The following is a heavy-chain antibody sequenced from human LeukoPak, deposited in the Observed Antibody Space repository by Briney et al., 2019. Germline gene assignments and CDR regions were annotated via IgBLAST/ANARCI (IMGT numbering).Heavy chain of an antibody. Sequence: ASVKVSCKVSGYTLTELSMHWVRQAPGKGLEWMGGFDPEDGETIYAQKFQGRVTMTRDTSTSTVYMELSSLRSEDTAVYYCARDTYGGNGQFDYWGQGTLVTVSS. CDR1: GYTLTELS. CDR2: FDPEDGET. V-gene: IGHV1-24*01. CDR3: ARDTYGGNGQFDY. D-gene: IGHD4-23*01. J-gene: IGHJ4*02.